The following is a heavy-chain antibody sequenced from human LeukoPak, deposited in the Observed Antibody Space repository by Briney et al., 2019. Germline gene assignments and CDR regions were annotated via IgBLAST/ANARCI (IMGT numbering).Heavy chain of an antibody. D-gene: IGHD3-22*01. CDR3: ARADSSGYSLDENFDY. Sequence: ASVNLSCTASGATLTSYAINWVREAPGQGLEWVGRIITIFGIVNYEQNFQGRVTITADKSTNTAYMELSSLRSEDTAFYFCARADSSGYSLDENFDYWGQGTLVTVSS. V-gene: IGHV1-69*04. CDR1: GATLTSYA. J-gene: IGHJ4*02. CDR2: IITIFGIV.